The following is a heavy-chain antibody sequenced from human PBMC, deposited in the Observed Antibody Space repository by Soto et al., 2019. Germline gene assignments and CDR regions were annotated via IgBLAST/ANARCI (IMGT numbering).Heavy chain of an antibody. J-gene: IGHJ2*01. Sequence: QDQLVQSGAEVKKPGSSVKVSCKASGGTFSSHTFSWVRQAPGQGLEWVGRIIPALGTATYAQKFQGRVTITADESATTVYMELNSLRSEDTAVYYCARPDFGDYWYFDLWGRCTLVTVSS. CDR1: GGTFSSHT. V-gene: IGHV1-69*08. CDR3: ARPDFGDYWYFDL. D-gene: IGHD4-17*01. CDR2: IIPALGTA.